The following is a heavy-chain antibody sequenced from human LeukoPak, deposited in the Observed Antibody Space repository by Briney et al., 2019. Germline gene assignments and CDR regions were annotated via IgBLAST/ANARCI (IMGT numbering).Heavy chain of an antibody. V-gene: IGHV3-9*01. Sequence: GGSLRLSCAASGFTFDDYAMHWVRQAPGKGLEWVSGISWNSGSIGYADSVKGRFTTSRDNAKNSLYLQMNSLRAEDTAVYYCSRSLDYWGQGVLVTVSS. CDR1: GFTFDDYA. CDR2: ISWNSGSI. J-gene: IGHJ4*02. CDR3: SRSLDY.